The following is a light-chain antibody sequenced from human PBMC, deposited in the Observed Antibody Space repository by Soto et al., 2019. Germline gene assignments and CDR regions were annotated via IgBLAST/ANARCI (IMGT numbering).Light chain of an antibody. CDR1: KGIRNF. Sequence: DIQMTQSPTSLSASVGDRVTITCRASKGIRNFVAWYQQKPGNAPKLLIYAASTLQSGVPSRFSGSGSGTDFTLTINTLQPEDVATYSCQKYSSVPVFGAGSKVEIK. CDR3: QKYSSVPV. J-gene: IGKJ3*01. CDR2: AAS. V-gene: IGKV1-27*01.